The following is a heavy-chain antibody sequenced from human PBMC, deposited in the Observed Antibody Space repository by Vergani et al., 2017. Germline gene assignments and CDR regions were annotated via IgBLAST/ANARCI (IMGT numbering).Heavy chain of an antibody. D-gene: IGHD1-26*01. CDR2: ISYDGSNK. CDR3: AKDSHLWELLSWHYFVY. CDR1: GFTFSSFA. Sequence: QVQLVESGGGVVQPGRSLRLSCTASGFTFSSFAMHWVRQAPGKGLEWVAVISYDGSNKYYADSVKGRFTISRDNSKNTLYLQMNSLRAEDTAVYYCAKDSHLWELLSWHYFVYWGQGTLVTVSS. V-gene: IGHV3-30*18. J-gene: IGHJ4*02.